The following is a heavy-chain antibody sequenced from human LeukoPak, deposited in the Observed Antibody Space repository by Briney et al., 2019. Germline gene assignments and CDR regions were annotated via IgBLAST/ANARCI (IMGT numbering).Heavy chain of an antibody. CDR1: GFTFSSYS. CDR3: ARAPYYDYVWGSYQIPPTPPDY. D-gene: IGHD3-16*02. Sequence: GGSLRLSCAAYGFTFSSYSMSWVRQAPGKGLEWVSSISSSSSYIYYADSVKGRFTISRDNAKNSLYLQMNSLRAEDTAVYYCARAPYYDYVWGSYQIPPTPPDYWGQGTLVTVSS. J-gene: IGHJ4*02. V-gene: IGHV3-21*01. CDR2: ISSSSSYI.